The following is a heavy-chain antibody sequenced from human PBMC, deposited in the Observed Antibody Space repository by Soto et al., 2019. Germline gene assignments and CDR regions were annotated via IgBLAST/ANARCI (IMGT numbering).Heavy chain of an antibody. D-gene: IGHD6-13*01. J-gene: IGHJ6*02. CDR2: ISAYNGNT. V-gene: IGHV1-18*01. CDR3: AREKAAAGPYYYGMDV. CDR1: GYTFTSYG. Sequence: ASVRVSCKASGYTFTSYGISWVRQAPGQGLEWMGWISAYNGNTNYAQKLQGRVTMTTDTSTSTAYMELRSLRSDDTAVYYCAREKAAAGPYYYGMDVWGQGTTVTSP.